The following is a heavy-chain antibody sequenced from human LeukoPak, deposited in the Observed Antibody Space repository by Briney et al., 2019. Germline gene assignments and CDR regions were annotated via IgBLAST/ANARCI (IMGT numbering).Heavy chain of an antibody. CDR2: IYYSGST. CDR1: GGSISSYY. V-gene: IGHV4-59*01. D-gene: IGHD4-17*01. J-gene: IGHJ4*02. Sequence: KPSETLSLTCTVSGGSISSYYWSWIRQPPGKGLEWIGYIYYSGSTNYNPSLKSRVTISVDTSKNQFSLKLSSVTAADTAVYYCARVPISTTARGYFDYWGQGTLVTVSS. CDR3: ARVPISTTARGYFDY.